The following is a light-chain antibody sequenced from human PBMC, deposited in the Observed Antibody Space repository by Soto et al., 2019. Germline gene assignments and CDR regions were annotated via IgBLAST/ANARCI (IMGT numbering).Light chain of an antibody. CDR2: DAS. V-gene: IGKV1-5*01. Sequence: DIKMTQSPSTLSASVGDSVTITCRASQIISSWLAWYQQKPGKAPTLLIYDASSLESAVSSRFSGSGSGTEFTLTISSLQPDDVAPYYCQQYNSYPLTFGGGAKVDIK. J-gene: IGKJ4*01. CDR3: QQYNSYPLT. CDR1: QIISSW.